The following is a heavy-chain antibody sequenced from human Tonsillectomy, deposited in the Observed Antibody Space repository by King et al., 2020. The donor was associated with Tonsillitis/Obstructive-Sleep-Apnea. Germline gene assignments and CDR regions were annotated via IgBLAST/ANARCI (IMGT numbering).Heavy chain of an antibody. Sequence: VQLVESGGGLVKPGGSLRLSCAASGFTFSDYYMSWIRQAPGKGLEWVSKISSSGTTIYYGDSVKGRITISRDNAKNSLYLQINSLSADDTAVYYCTRVNRLAGRPLTHYYYYYIDVWGKGTTVTVSS. CDR1: GFTFSDYY. CDR2: ISSSGTTI. D-gene: IGHD6-6*01. V-gene: IGHV3-11*01. J-gene: IGHJ6*03. CDR3: TRVNRLAGRPLTHYYYYYIDV.